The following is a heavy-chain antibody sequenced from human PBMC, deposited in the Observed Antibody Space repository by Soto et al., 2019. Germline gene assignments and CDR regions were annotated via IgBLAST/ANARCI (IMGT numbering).Heavy chain of an antibody. CDR2: VHISGHS. Sequence: TLSLTCTLSGCSVRAPDWWNWVRQSPDKGLEWIAEVHISGHSNYNPSLRSRVSVSIDSSKNQFYLNLNSVTAADTAIYYCARVRQGCSANNCYFDPWGQGTQVTVSS. D-gene: IGHD1-1*01. CDR1: GCSVRAPDW. CDR3: ARVRQGCSANNCYFDP. V-gene: IGHV4-4*02. J-gene: IGHJ5*01.